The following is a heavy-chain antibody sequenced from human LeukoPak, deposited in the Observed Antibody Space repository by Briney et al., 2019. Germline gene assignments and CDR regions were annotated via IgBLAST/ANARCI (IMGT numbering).Heavy chain of an antibody. CDR2: ISYDGSNK. CDR1: GFTFSSYG. D-gene: IGHD5-12*01. Sequence: GGSLRLSCAASGFTFSSYGMHWVRQAPGKGLEWVAVISYDGSNKYYADSVKGRFTISRDNSKNTLYLQMNSLRAEDTAVYYRAARYSGYDERDYWGQGTLVTVSS. J-gene: IGHJ4*02. V-gene: IGHV3-30*03. CDR3: AARYSGYDERDY.